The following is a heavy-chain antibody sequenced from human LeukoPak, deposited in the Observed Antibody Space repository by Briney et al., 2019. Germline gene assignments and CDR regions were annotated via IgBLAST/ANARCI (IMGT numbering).Heavy chain of an antibody. V-gene: IGHV3-23*01. Sequence: GGSLRLSCAASGFTFSSYAMSWVRQAPGKGLEWVSAIGGSGGSTYYADSVKGRFTISRDNSKNTLYLQMNSLRAEDTAVYYCAKNQLVTVYFDYWGQGTLVTVSS. CDR2: IGGSGGST. J-gene: IGHJ4*02. D-gene: IGHD6-13*01. CDR1: GFTFSSYA. CDR3: AKNQLVTVYFDY.